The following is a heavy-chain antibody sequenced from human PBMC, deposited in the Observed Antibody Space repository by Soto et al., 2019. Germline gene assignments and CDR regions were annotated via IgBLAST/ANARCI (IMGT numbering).Heavy chain of an antibody. CDR3: ARDWGAGMTTVIKFDS. V-gene: IGHV1-69*06. CDR1: GGTFSNYA. Sequence: QMHLVQSGAEVKKPGFSVKASCKASGGTFSNYAISWERRAPGQGPEGMGGVIPSLGTSHYAQKFEGRVTITAHRSTTTGYMELSSLSSEYTAGYYCARDWGAGMTTVIKFDSWGQGTLVTVSS. J-gene: IGHJ4*02. CDR2: VIPSLGTS. D-gene: IGHD4-17*01.